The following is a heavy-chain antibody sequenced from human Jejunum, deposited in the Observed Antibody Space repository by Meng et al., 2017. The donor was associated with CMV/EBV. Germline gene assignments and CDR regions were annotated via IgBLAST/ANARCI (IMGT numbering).Heavy chain of an antibody. CDR1: GGSISSTSYY. CDR2: VYYSGNT. D-gene: IGHD4-17*01. Sequence: PLQESGPGLVTPSETLSLTCTVSGGSISSTSYYWVWIRQPPGKGLEWIGGVYYSGNTYYNPSLKSRVTLSVDTSKNQFSLKLNSVTAADTAVYHCARDALREGYFDLWGRGTLVTVSS. J-gene: IGHJ2*01. V-gene: IGHV4-39*07. CDR3: ARDALREGYFDL.